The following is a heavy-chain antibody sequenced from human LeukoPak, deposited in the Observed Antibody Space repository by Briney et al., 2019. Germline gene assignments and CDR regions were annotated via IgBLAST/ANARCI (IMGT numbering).Heavy chain of an antibody. D-gene: IGHD2-15*01. CDR3: TRDHCRGDNCPSFDY. CDR1: GYTFTSFG. J-gene: IGHJ4*02. Sequence: ASVKVSCKPSGYTFTSFGISWVRQAPGQGLEWMGWIGAYNGDTNYAQKSQGRVTMTTDTSTSTAYMDLRSLRPDDTAVYYCTRDHCRGDNCPSFDYWGQGTLVTVSS. CDR2: IGAYNGDT. V-gene: IGHV1-18*04.